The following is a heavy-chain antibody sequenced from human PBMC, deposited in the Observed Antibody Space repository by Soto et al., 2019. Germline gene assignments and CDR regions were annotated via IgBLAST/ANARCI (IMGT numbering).Heavy chain of an antibody. J-gene: IGHJ5*02. CDR2: IWYDGSNK. CDR3: AKCLWFGEYREKHNWFDP. Sequence: GGSLRLSCAASGFTFSSYGMHWVRQAPGKGLEWVAVIWYDGSNKYYADSVKGRFTISRDNSKNTLYLQMNSLRAEDTAVYYCAKCLWFGEYREKHNWFDPWGQGTLVTVSS. CDR1: GFTFSSYG. D-gene: IGHD3-10*01. V-gene: IGHV3-33*06.